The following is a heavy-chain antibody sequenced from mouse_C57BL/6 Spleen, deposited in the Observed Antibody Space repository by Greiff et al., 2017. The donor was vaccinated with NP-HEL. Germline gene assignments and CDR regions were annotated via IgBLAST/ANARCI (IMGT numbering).Heavy chain of an antibody. CDR2: INPNNGGT. V-gene: IGHV1-26*01. CDR1: GYTFTDYY. Sequence: EVQLQQSGPELVKPGASVKISCKASGYTFTDYYMNWVKQSHGKSLEWIGDINPNNGGTSYNQKFKGTATLTVDKSSSTAYMELRSLTSEDSAVYYCARPYYSNPFDYWGQGTTLTVSS. D-gene: IGHD2-5*01. J-gene: IGHJ2*01. CDR3: ARPYYSNPFDY.